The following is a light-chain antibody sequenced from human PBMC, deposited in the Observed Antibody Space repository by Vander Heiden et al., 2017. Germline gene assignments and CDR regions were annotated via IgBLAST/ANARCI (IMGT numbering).Light chain of an antibody. CDR1: IIGGKA. Sequence: SYVLTQPPSVSVAPGQTANITCGGNIIGGKAVHWYQQRPGQAPVLVVYDDSDRPSGIPERFSGSNSGNTATLTISRVEAGDEADYYCQLWDSSSDPFHVVFGGGTKLTVL. CDR3: QLWDSSSDPFHVV. CDR2: DDS. V-gene: IGLV3-21*02. J-gene: IGLJ2*01.